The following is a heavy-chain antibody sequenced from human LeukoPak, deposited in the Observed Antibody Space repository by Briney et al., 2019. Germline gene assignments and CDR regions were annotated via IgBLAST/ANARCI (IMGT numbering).Heavy chain of an antibody. CDR2: ISAYNGNT. J-gene: IGHJ4*02. V-gene: IGHV1-18*01. Sequence: ASVKVSCKASGYTFTSYAMNWVRQAPGQGLEWMGWISAYNGNTNYAQKLQGRVTMTTDTSTSTAYMELRSLRSDDTAVYYCARETYGDYDYYFDYWGQGTLVTVSS. D-gene: IGHD4-17*01. CDR3: ARETYGDYDYYFDY. CDR1: GYTFTSYA.